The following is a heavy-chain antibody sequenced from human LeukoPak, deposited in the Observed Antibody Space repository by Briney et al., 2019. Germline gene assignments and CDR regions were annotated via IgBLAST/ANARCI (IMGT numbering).Heavy chain of an antibody. V-gene: IGHV3-9*01. D-gene: IGHD3-3*01. CDR1: GFTFDDYA. Sequence: PGGSLRLSCAASGFTFDDYAMHWVRQAPGKGLERVSGISWNSGSIGYADSVKGLFTISRDNAKNSLYLQMNSLRAEDTALYYCARAGSYDFWSGYYAHWGQGTLVTVSS. CDR2: ISWNSGSI. J-gene: IGHJ4*02. CDR3: ARAGSYDFWSGYYAH.